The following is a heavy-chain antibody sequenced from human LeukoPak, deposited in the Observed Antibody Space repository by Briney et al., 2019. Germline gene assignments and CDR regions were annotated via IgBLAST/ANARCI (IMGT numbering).Heavy chain of an antibody. J-gene: IGHJ4*02. Sequence: ASVKLSLNSAGYTFTGYYIHWGRQAPGQGLEWMGWINPNSGGTNYAQKFQCRVTITRDTSISTAYMELSRLRSDDTAVYYCARLPSKLERRRFDYWGQASLVSVSS. D-gene: IGHD1-1*01. CDR2: INPNSGGT. CDR1: GYTFTGYY. CDR3: ARLPSKLERRRFDY. V-gene: IGHV1-2*02.